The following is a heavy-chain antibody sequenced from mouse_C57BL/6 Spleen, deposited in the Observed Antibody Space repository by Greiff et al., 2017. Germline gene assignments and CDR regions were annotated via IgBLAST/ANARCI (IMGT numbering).Heavy chain of an antibody. Sequence: EVQGVESGPGMVKPSQSLSLTCTVTGYSITSGYDWHWIRHFPGNKLEWMGYISYSGSTNYNPSLKSRISITHDTSKNHFFLKLNSVTTEDTATYYCAREDDGYYFDVWGTGTTVTVSS. V-gene: IGHV3-1*01. CDR2: ISYSGST. J-gene: IGHJ1*03. CDR1: GYSITSGYD. CDR3: AREDDGYYFDV. D-gene: IGHD2-3*01.